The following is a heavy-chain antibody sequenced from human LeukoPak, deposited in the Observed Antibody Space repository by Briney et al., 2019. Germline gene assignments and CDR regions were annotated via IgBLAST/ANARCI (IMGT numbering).Heavy chain of an antibody. J-gene: IGHJ4*02. CDR1: GFTFSSYA. V-gene: IGHV3-23*01. Sequence: PGGSLRLSCAASGFTFSSYAMSWVRQAPGKGLEWVSSINVSGGSTYYADSVKGRFTISRDNSKNTLYLQMNSLRAEDTAVYYCASATVVTPRRFNYWGQGTLVTVSS. CDR2: INVSGGST. CDR3: ASATVVTPRRFNY. D-gene: IGHD4-23*01.